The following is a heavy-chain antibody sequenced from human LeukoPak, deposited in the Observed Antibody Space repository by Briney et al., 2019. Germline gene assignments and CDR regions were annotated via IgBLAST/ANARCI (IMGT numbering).Heavy chain of an antibody. Sequence: GASVKVSCKASGYTFTSYDINWVRQATGQGLEWMGWMNPNSGNTGYAQKFQGRVTMTTDTSTSTAYMELRSLRSDDTAVYYCAREAPGEYSSSSDAFDIWGQGTMVTVSS. D-gene: IGHD6-6*01. J-gene: IGHJ3*02. V-gene: IGHV1-8*01. CDR3: AREAPGEYSSSSDAFDI. CDR2: MNPNSGNT. CDR1: GYTFTSYD.